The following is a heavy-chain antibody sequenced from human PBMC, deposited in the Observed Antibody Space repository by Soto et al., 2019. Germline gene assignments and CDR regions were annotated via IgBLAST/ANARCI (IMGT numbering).Heavy chain of an antibody. CDR1: GDSFTSYG. Sequence: ASVKLSCKACGDSFTSYGISWVRQAPGQGLEWMGWISAYNGNTNYAQKLQGRVTMTTDTSTSTAYMELRSLRSDDTAVYYCARDRNGITIFGVVLGMDVWGQGTTVTVSS. J-gene: IGHJ6*02. V-gene: IGHV1-18*04. CDR3: ARDRNGITIFGVVLGMDV. CDR2: ISAYNGNT. D-gene: IGHD3-3*01.